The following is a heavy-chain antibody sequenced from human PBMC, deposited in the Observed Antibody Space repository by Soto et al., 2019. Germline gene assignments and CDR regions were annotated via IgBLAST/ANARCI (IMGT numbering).Heavy chain of an antibody. CDR1: GFTFSSYA. CDR2: ISGSGGST. Sequence: GGSLRLSCAASGFTFSSYAMSWVRQAPGKGLEWVSAISGSGGSTYYADSVKGRFTISRDNSKNTLYLQMNSLRSEDTAVYYCARPRSYNPWGAFDIWGQGTMVTVSS. V-gene: IGHV3-23*01. D-gene: IGHD1-20*01. J-gene: IGHJ3*02. CDR3: ARPRSYNPWGAFDI.